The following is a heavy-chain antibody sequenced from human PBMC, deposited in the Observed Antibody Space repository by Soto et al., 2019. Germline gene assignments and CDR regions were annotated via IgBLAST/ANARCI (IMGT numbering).Heavy chain of an antibody. CDR3: ARDGYCSGSSCYSSGGY. CDR1: GGTFSSYT. Sequence: QVQLVQSGAEVKKPGSSVKVSCKASGGTFSSYTISWVRQAPGQGLEWMGRIIPILGIANYAQKFQGRVTITADKSTSRAYMELSSLRSEDTAVYYCARDGYCSGSSCYSSGGYWGQGTLVTVSS. D-gene: IGHD2-15*01. J-gene: IGHJ4*02. CDR2: IIPILGIA. V-gene: IGHV1-69*08.